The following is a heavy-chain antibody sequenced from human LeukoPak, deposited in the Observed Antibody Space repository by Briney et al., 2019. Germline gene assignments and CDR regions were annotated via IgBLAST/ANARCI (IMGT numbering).Heavy chain of an antibody. Sequence: PGGSLRLSCAASGFTFSSYAMSWARQAPGKGLEWVSAISGSGGSTYYADSVKGRFTISRDNSKNTLYLQMNSLRAEDTAVYYCARHRFYDSSGYYSIPIDYWGQGTLVTVSS. J-gene: IGHJ4*02. CDR3: ARHRFYDSSGYYSIPIDY. V-gene: IGHV3-23*01. D-gene: IGHD3-22*01. CDR1: GFTFSSYA. CDR2: ISGSGGST.